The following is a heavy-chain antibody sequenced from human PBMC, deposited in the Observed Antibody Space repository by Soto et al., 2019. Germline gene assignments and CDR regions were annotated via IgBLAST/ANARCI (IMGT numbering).Heavy chain of an antibody. V-gene: IGHV3-49*03. Sequence: GGSLRLSCTASGFTIGDYAMSWIRKAPGKGLEWVGFIRSKAYGGTTEYAASVKGRFTISRDDSKSIAYLQMNSLKTEDTAVYYCTRLEEYYDFWSGYYQPHWFDPWGQGTLVTVSS. CDR2: IRSKAYGGTT. D-gene: IGHD3-3*01. J-gene: IGHJ5*02. CDR3: TRLEEYYDFWSGYYQPHWFDP. CDR1: GFTIGDYA.